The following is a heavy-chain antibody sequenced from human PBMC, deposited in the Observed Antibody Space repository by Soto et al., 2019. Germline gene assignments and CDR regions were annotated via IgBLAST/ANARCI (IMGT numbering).Heavy chain of an antibody. J-gene: IGHJ5*02. D-gene: IGHD2-2*01. V-gene: IGHV1-69*10. CDR3: ARGPAQFDP. CDR1: GGSFSSLV. CDR2: INPMLGVA. Sequence: SVKVSCKASGGSFSSLVISWLRQAPGQGPEWMGGINPMLGVANFAQKFQDRVTITADESTTTAYMELSSPRSEDTAVYYCARGPAQFDPWGQGTLVTVSS.